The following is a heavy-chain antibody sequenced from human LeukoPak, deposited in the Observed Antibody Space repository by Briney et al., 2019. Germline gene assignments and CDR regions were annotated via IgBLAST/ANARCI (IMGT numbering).Heavy chain of an antibody. CDR1: GYTFNSYD. Sequence: ASVKVSCKASGYTFNSYDINWVRQATGQGLEWMGWMNPSSGNTGYAQKFQGRVTMTRNTSISTAYMELSSLRSEDTAVYYCARAPSITGTTPPGYWGQGTLVTVSS. J-gene: IGHJ4*02. D-gene: IGHD1-7*01. V-gene: IGHV1-8*01. CDR2: MNPSSGNT. CDR3: ARAPSITGTTPPGY.